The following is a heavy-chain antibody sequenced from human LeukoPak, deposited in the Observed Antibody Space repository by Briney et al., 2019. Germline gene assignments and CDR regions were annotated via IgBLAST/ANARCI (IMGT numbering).Heavy chain of an antibody. D-gene: IGHD3-9*01. Sequence: GGSLRLSCAASGFTFSSYSMNWVRQAPGKGLEWVSAISSSSSDIYYADSVKGRFTISRDNAKNSLYLQMNSLRAEDTAVYYCARSAYDIVTGSYRIRSFDYWGQGTLVTVSS. V-gene: IGHV3-21*01. CDR1: GFTFSSYS. CDR3: ARSAYDIVTGSYRIRSFDY. J-gene: IGHJ4*02. CDR2: ISSSSSDI.